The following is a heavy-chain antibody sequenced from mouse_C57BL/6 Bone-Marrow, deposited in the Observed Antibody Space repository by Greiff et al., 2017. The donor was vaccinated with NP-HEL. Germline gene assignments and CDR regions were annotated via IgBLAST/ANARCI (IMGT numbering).Heavy chain of an antibody. CDR2: ISSGGSYT. V-gene: IGHV5-6*01. J-gene: IGHJ1*03. Sequence: EVKVVESGGDLVKPGGSLKLSCAASGFTFSSYGMSWVRQTPDKRLEWVATISSGGSYTYYPDSVKGRFTISRDNAKHTLYLQMSSLKSEDTAMYYCARHHYYYGSSGYFEVWGTGTTVTVSS. CDR3: ARHHYYYGSSGYFEV. CDR1: GFTFSSYG. D-gene: IGHD1-1*01.